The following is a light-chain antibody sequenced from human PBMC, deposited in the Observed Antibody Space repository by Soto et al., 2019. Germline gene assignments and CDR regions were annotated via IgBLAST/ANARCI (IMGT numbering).Light chain of an antibody. V-gene: IGKV1-39*01. J-gene: IGKJ1*01. CDR3: HPSYRPIP. Sequence: DVHVTLTPSSRSAAVGERVTITGRASHSISSSCSCYPPKPGTAPKLLISAASSLQSGVPSRFSGSGSGTDFTLTISSLTHDDLGTYCTHPSYRPIPFAQGTML. CDR1: HSISSS. CDR2: AAS.